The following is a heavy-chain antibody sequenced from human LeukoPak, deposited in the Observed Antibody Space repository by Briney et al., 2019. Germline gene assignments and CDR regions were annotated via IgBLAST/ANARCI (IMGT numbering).Heavy chain of an antibody. CDR2: IYDSGST. CDR1: GGSINGYY. J-gene: IGHJ4*02. Sequence: SQTPSLTCTVSGGSINGYYWSWIRQPPGKGLEWIGYIYDSGSTNYNPSLKSRVTITVDTSKNQVSLNLRSVTAADTAVYYCARVRTVTTAIDYWGQGILVTVSS. V-gene: IGHV4-59*01. D-gene: IGHD4-11*01. CDR3: ARVRTVTTAIDY.